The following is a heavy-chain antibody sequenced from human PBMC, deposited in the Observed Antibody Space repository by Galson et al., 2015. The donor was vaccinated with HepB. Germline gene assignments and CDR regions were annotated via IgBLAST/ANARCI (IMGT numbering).Heavy chain of an antibody. J-gene: IGHJ6*03. CDR3: ARLPMITFGGVIDYYYYYMDV. CDR2: INTNTGNP. CDR1: GYTFTSYA. Sequence: SVKVSCKASGYTFTSYAMNWVRQAPGQGLEWMGWINTNTGNPTYAQGFTGRFVFSLDTSVSTAYLQISSLKAEDTAVYYCARLPMITFGGVIDYYYYYMDVWGKRTTVTVSS. D-gene: IGHD3-16*02. V-gene: IGHV7-4-1*02.